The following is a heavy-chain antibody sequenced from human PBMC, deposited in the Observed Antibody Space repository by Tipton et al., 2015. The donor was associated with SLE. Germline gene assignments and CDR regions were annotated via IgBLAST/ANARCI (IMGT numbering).Heavy chain of an antibody. CDR2: INWNGGST. CDR3: ARDASPAAGTGRGVGYYYYMDV. J-gene: IGHJ6*03. Sequence: GSLRLSCATSGFTFDDYGMSWVRQAPGKGLEWVSGINWNGGSTGYADSVKGRFTISRDNAKNSLYLQMNSLRAEDTALYFCARDASPAAGTGRGVGYYYYMDVWGKGTTVTISS. D-gene: IGHD6-13*01. CDR1: GFTFDDYG. V-gene: IGHV3-20*04.